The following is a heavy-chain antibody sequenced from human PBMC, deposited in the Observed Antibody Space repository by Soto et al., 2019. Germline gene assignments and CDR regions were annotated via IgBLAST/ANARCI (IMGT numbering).Heavy chain of an antibody. D-gene: IGHD2-2*01. Sequence: QVRLQESGPGLVKSSETLSLTCTVSGCSLSSFYWGWIRRPPGKGLEWIGYIYHSGTTRYNSSLKSRVTMSVDSSKNEFALKLTSVTAADTATYYCARVHKEELVTVPAAHYDHWGHGTLVTVAS. J-gene: IGHJ4*01. CDR3: ARVHKEELVTVPAAHYDH. V-gene: IGHV4-59*01. CDR1: GCSLSSFY. CDR2: IYHSGTT.